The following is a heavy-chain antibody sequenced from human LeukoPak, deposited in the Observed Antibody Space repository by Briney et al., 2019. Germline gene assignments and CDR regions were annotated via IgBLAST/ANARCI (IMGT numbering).Heavy chain of an antibody. CDR2: MNPNSGNT. Sequence: GASVKVSCKASGYTFTSYDINWVRQATGQGLEWMGWMNPNSGNTGYAQKFQGRVTMTRNTSISTAYMELSSLRSEDTAVYYCAREGTVTTDNGMDVWAKGPRSPSP. V-gene: IGHV1-8*01. D-gene: IGHD4-4*01. CDR3: AREGTVTTDNGMDV. J-gene: IGHJ6*02. CDR1: GYTFTSYD.